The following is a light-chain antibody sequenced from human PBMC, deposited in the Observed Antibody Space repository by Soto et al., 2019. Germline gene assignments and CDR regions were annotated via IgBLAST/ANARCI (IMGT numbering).Light chain of an antibody. J-gene: IGLJ2*01. V-gene: IGLV2-11*01. CDR1: DSDVGGYNY. Sequence: QSALTQPASVSGSPGQSITISCTGTDSDVGGYNYVSWYQQHPGKAPKLMIYDVSKRPSGVPDRFSGSKSGNTASLTISGLQAEDEADYYCCSYAGSYTLVFGGGTKLTVL. CDR2: DVS. CDR3: CSYAGSYTLV.